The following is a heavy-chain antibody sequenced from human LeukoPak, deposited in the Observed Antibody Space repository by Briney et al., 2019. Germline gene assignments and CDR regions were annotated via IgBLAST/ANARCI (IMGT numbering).Heavy chain of an antibody. CDR3: ARDLRYSSGWSASGMDV. J-gene: IGHJ6*03. Sequence: GGSPRLSCAAFGFTFSSYGINWVRQAPGKGLEWVSGISGSGDPTYYADSVKGRFTISRDNSQNTLYLQMSSLRSEDTAVYYCARDLRYSSGWSASGMDVWGKGTTVTISS. CDR1: GFTFSSYG. D-gene: IGHD6-19*01. CDR2: ISGSGDPT. V-gene: IGHV3-23*01.